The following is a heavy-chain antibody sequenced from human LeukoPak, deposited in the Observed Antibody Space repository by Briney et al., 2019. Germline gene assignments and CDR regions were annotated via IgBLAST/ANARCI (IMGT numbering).Heavy chain of an antibody. V-gene: IGHV4-31*03. Sequence: PSETLSLTCTVSGFSLSSGDYYWSWHGQRPGKGLEWIGYIYSGGSAYYNPSLKSRGTISADTSKTQISLKLSTVTAADTAVYYCATDAGRCAGPSYLDYWGQGTLVTVSS. J-gene: IGHJ4*02. CDR2: IYSGGSA. CDR1: GFSLSSGDYY. CDR3: ATDAGRCAGPSYLDY. D-gene: IGHD2-8*01.